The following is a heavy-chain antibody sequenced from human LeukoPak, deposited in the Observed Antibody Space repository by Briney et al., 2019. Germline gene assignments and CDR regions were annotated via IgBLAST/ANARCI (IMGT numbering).Heavy chain of an antibody. V-gene: IGHV3-7*01. CDR3: ARDRGIVVVVAAWDPFDI. D-gene: IGHD2-15*01. Sequence: GGSLRLSCAASGFTFSSYWMSWVRQAPGKGLEWVANIKQDGSEKYYVDSVKGRFTISRDNAKNSLYLQMNSLRAEDTAVYYCARDRGIVVVVAAWDPFDIWGQGTMVTVSS. CDR2: IKQDGSEK. CDR1: GFTFSSYW. J-gene: IGHJ3*02.